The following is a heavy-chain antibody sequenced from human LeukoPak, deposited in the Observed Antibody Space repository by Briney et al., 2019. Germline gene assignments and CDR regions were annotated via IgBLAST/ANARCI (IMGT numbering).Heavy chain of an antibody. J-gene: IGHJ3*02. CDR3: ATSFGALGDAFDI. CDR2: INGDGSST. V-gene: IGHV3-74*01. D-gene: IGHD3-10*01. CDR1: GFTFSSYW. Sequence: QSGGSLRLSCAASGFTFSSYWMHWVRHAPGKGLVWVSSINGDGSSTSYADFVNGRFAILRDNARNTLSLQMRSLRVEDTAVYHCATSFGALGDAFDIWGQGTMVTVSS.